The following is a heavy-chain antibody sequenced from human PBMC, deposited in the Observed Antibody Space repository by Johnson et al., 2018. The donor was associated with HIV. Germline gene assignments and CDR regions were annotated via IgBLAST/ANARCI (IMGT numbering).Heavy chain of an antibody. D-gene: IGHD1-26*01. J-gene: IGHJ3*02. CDR2: IGTAGDP. CDR3: ARELRGAQNDAFDI. Sequence: VQLVESGGGVVRPGGSLRLSCAASGFTFDDYDMSWVRQAPGKGLEWASAIGTAGDPYYHGSVKGRFTISRENAKNSLYLQMNSLRAGDTAVYYCARELRGAQNDAFDIWGQGTMVTVSS. CDR1: GFTFDDYD. V-gene: IGHV3-13*05.